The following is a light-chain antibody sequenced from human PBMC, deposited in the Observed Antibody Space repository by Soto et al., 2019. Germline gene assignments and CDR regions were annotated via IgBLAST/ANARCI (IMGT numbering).Light chain of an antibody. Sequence: EIVMTQSPATLSVSPGERATLSCRASQSVSSNLAWYQQKPGQYPRLLIYGASTKATGIPARFSGSGSGTEVTLTIGSLQSEDFAVYYCQQYNNWHPYTFGQGTKLEI. J-gene: IGKJ2*01. CDR1: QSVSSN. V-gene: IGKV3-15*01. CDR3: QQYNNWHPYT. CDR2: GAS.